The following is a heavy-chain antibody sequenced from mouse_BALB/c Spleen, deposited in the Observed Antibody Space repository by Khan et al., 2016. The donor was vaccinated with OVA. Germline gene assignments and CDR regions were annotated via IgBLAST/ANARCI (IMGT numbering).Heavy chain of an antibody. D-gene: IGHD2-14*01. CDR1: GYTFTNYG. Sequence: QIQLVQSGPELKKPGETVKISCKASGYTFTNYGMNWVKQAPGKGLKWMGWINTYTGEPTYADDFKGRFAFSLETSASTAYLQINSLKNEDTATYFCARVGYNGTMDYWGQGTSVTVSA. CDR3: ARVGYNGTMDY. CDR2: INTYTGEP. J-gene: IGHJ4*01. V-gene: IGHV9-3-1*01.